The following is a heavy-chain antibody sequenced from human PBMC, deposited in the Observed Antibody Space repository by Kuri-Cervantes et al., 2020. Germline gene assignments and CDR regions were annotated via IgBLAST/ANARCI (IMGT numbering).Heavy chain of an antibody. Sequence: SETLSLTCTVSGGSISSYYWSWIRQPPGKGPEWIGSIYHTGYTKCNPSLERRVTLSVDTSKNQFSLKVISVTAADTAMYYCARVVAARLNWFDPWGQGTLVTVSS. CDR3: ARVVAARLNWFDP. D-gene: IGHD6-6*01. V-gene: IGHV4-59*08. J-gene: IGHJ5*02. CDR1: GGSISSYY. CDR2: IYHTGYT.